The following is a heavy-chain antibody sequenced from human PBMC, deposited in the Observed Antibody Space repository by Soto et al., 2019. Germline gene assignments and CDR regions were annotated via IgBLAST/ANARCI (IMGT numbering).Heavy chain of an antibody. CDR3: AKERRDGDYYYLDY. V-gene: IGHV3-30*18. CDR2: ISDDGSNT. CDR1: GFTFSSDD. J-gene: IGHJ4*02. Sequence: QVQLVESGGGVVQPGRSLRLSCAASGFTFSSDDMHWVRQAPGKGLEWVAIISDDGSNTYYADSVKGRFTISRDKSKNTLYLQMNSLRAEYMAVYYCAKERRDGDYYYLDYGGQGTPVTVSS. D-gene: IGHD4-17*01.